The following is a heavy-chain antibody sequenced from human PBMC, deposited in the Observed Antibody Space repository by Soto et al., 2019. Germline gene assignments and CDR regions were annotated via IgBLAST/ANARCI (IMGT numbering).Heavy chain of an antibody. CDR2: IYDSESA. J-gene: IGHJ4*02. Sequence: QVQLQESGPGLVKASQTLSLICSVTGESINSGGYYWSWIRHHPGKGLEWIGYIYDSESAYYNPSLKSRVTISMDSSKNQFAMKLSSVTAADTAVNYCARASSSSSAADYWGQRTLVTVSS. D-gene: IGHD6-6*01. CDR3: ARASSSSSAADY. V-gene: IGHV4-31*03. CDR1: GESINSGGYY.